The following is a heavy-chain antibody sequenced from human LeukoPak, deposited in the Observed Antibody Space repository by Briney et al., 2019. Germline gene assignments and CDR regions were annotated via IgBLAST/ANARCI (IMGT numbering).Heavy chain of an antibody. V-gene: IGHV4-34*01. D-gene: IGHD5-18*01. Sequence: MTSETLSLTCAVYGGSFSGYYWSWIRQPPGKGLEWIGEINHSGSTNYNPSPKSRVTISVDTSKNRFSLKLSSVTAADTAVYYCARGRQLWHRTTFDYWGQGTLVTVSS. CDR2: INHSGST. CDR3: ARGRQLWHRTTFDY. J-gene: IGHJ4*02. CDR1: GGSFSGYY.